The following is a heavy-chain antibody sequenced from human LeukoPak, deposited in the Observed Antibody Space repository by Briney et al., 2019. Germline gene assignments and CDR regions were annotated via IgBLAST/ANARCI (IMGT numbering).Heavy chain of an antibody. CDR2: IYYSGST. V-gene: IGHV4-31*03. CDR1: GVSISSGGSR. CDR3: ARDWGTYFDY. J-gene: IGHJ4*02. D-gene: IGHD7-27*01. Sequence: SETLSLTCNVSGVSISSGGSRWSWIRQHPGKGLEWIGYIYYSGSTYYNPSLESRLTMSVDTSKNQFSLHLTSVTAADTAVYYCARDWGTYFDYWGQGTLVTVSS.